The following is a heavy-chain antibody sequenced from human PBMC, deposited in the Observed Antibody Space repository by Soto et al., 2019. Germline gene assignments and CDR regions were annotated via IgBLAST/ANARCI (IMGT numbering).Heavy chain of an antibody. J-gene: IGHJ4*02. V-gene: IGHV3-53*01. CDR2: ISNTGST. D-gene: IGHD2-15*01. CDR1: GFTVSNNY. CDR3: EKVNVVVVAATFEYEYYFDD. Sequence: PGGSLILSCVASGFTVSNNYMSWVRQAPGRGLEWVSAISNTGSTYYAGSVKGRSTISRDSSTNTLYLEVSSLRADDTAVYYCEKVNVVVVAATFEYEYYFDDWGKGTLVTVSS.